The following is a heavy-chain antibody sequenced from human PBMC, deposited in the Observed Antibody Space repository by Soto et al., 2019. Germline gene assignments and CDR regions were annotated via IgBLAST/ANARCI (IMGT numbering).Heavy chain of an antibody. J-gene: IGHJ4*02. V-gene: IGHV3-33*01. CDR3: ARDGLGHTTFCGYFDY. D-gene: IGHD1-26*01. CDR1: GFTFSGLG. Sequence: QVQLVESGGGVVQPGRSLRLPCAASGFTFSGLGMHWVRQAPGKGLEWVAVIRYDGSNIYYADAVKGRFTIYRDNSKDTLYLQMNSLRADDTALYYCARDGLGHTTFCGYFDYGGQGTLVTVSS. CDR2: IRYDGSNI.